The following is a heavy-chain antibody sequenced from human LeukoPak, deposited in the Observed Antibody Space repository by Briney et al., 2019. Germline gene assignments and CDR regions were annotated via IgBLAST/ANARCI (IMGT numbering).Heavy chain of an antibody. V-gene: IGHV4-4*07. CDR2: IYTSGST. Sequence: SETLSLTCAVSGGSISSYYWSWIRQPAGKGLEWIGRIYTSGSTNYNPSLKSRVTISVDKSKNQFSLKLSSVTAADTAVYYCARDPFLDDFWSGYYGERYYMDVWGKGTTVTVSS. CDR1: GGSISSYY. J-gene: IGHJ6*03. D-gene: IGHD3-3*01. CDR3: ARDPFLDDFWSGYYGERYYMDV.